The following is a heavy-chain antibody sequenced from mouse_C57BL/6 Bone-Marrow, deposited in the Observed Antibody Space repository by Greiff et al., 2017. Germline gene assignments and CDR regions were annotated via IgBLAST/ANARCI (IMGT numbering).Heavy chain of an antibody. D-gene: IGHD2-3*01. CDR3: ASDGYFAWFAY. J-gene: IGHJ3*01. V-gene: IGHV1-50*01. Sequence: LQQPGAELVKPGASVKLSCKASGYTFTSYWMQWVKQRPGQGLEWIGEIDPSDSYTNYNQKFKGKATLTVDTSSSTAYMPLSSLTSADSAVYFCASDGYFAWFAYWGQGTLVTVSA. CDR2: IDPSDSYT. CDR1: GYTFTSYW.